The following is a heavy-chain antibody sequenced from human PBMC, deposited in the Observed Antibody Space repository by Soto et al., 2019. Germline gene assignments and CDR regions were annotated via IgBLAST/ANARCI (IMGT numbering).Heavy chain of an antibody. J-gene: IGHJ4*02. V-gene: IGHV1-18*01. CDR2: ISAYNGNT. D-gene: IGHD2-2*01. CDR3: ARGGRDVVVPGPSTNFDY. Sequence: ASVKVSCKASGYTFTSYGISWLRQAPGQGLEWMGWISAYNGNTNYAQKLQGRVTMTTDTSTSTAYMELRSLRSDDTAVYYCARGGRDVVVPGPSTNFDYWGQGTLVTVSS. CDR1: GYTFTSYG.